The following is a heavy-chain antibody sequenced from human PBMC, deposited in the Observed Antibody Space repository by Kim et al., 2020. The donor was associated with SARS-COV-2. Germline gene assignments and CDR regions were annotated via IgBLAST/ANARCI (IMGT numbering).Heavy chain of an antibody. CDR3: AKAVGGSYSGTSEY. J-gene: IGHJ4*02. Sequence: ANGGKGRLTISRENAKNSLYLQMNSLRAEDKGLYYCAKAVGGSYSGTSEYWGQGTLVTVSS. D-gene: IGHD2-8*01. V-gene: IGHV3-9*01.